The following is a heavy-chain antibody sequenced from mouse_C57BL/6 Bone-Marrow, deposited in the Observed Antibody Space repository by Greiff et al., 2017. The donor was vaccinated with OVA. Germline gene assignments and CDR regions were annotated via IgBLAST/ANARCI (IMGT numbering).Heavy chain of an antibody. Sequence: VQLQQSGAELVKPGASVKISCKASGYTFTDYYINWVKQRPGQGLEWIGKLGPGSGSTYYNEKFKGKATLTADTSSSTAYLQLSSLTSEDSAVYFCARSGYYGSSRDYWGQGTSVTVSS. V-gene: IGHV1-77*01. CDR1: GYTFTDYY. J-gene: IGHJ4*01. CDR2: LGPGSGST. CDR3: ARSGYYGSSRDY. D-gene: IGHD1-1*01.